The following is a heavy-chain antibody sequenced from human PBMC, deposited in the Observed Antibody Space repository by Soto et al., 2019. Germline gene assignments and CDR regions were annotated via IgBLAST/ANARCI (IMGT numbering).Heavy chain of an antibody. CDR3: ARLSRTVNY. D-gene: IGHD3-16*02. Sequence: SETLSLTCTVSGGSVTSSSYHWSWIRQPPGKGLEYIGYIYYSGSTNYNPSLKSRVTISVDTSKSKFTLTLSAATAADTAVYYCARLSRTVNYWGPGTLVTVSS. CDR1: GGSVTSSSYH. CDR2: IYYSGST. J-gene: IGHJ4*02. V-gene: IGHV4-61*01.